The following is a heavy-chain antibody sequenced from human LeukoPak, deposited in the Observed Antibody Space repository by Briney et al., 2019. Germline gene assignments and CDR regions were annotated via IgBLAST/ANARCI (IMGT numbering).Heavy chain of an antibody. CDR3: ARKYVGGYSYGYWYFDL. V-gene: IGHV5-51*01. D-gene: IGHD5-18*01. CDR2: IYPGDSDT. Sequence: GESLKISCKGSGYSFTSYWIAWVRQMPGKGLEWMGIIYPGDSDTRYSPSFQGQVTISADKSISTAYLQWSSLKASDTAMYYCARKYVGGYSYGYWYFDLWGRGTLVTVSS. CDR1: GYSFTSYW. J-gene: IGHJ2*01.